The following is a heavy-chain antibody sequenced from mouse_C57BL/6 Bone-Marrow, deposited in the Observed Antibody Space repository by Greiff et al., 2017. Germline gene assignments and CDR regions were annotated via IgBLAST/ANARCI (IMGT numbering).Heavy chain of an antibody. Sequence: VKLQQPGAELVMPGASVKLSCKASGYTFTSYWMHWVKQRPGQGLEWIGEIDPSDSYTNYNQKFKGKSTLTVDKSSSTAYMQLSSLTSEDSAVYYCASYDYDGEFAYWGQGTLVTVSA. J-gene: IGHJ3*01. D-gene: IGHD2-4*01. CDR3: ASYDYDGEFAY. CDR2: IDPSDSYT. CDR1: GYTFTSYW. V-gene: IGHV1-69*01.